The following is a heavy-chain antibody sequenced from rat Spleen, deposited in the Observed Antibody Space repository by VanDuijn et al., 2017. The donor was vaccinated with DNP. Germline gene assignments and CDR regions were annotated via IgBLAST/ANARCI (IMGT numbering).Heavy chain of an antibody. CDR2: ISHDGGGT. CDR1: EFTFSKSD. CDR3: VSFNWPVP. J-gene: IGHJ4*01. Sequence: EVQLVESGGGLVQPGRSLKLSCVASEFTFSKSDVAWVRQAPTGGLEWVASISHDGGGTFYGDSVKGRFTISRENEKTTLYLQMNSLRSEDTSTYYCVSFNWPVPWGQGTSVTVSS. V-gene: IGHV5-22*01. D-gene: IGHD3-6*01.